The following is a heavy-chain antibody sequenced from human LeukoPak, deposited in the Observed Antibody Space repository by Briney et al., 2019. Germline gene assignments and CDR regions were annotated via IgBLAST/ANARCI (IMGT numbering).Heavy chain of an antibody. J-gene: IGHJ5*02. CDR2: IYHSGST. CDR3: ARGWFGDQKTATNWLDP. CDR1: GGSISSSNW. D-gene: IGHD3-10*01. V-gene: IGHV4-4*02. Sequence: SGTLSLTCAVSGGSISSSNWWSWVRQPPGKGLEWIGEIYHSGSTNYNPSLKSRVTISVDKSKNQFSLKLSSVTAADTAVYYCARGWFGDQKTATNWLDPWGQGTLVTVSS.